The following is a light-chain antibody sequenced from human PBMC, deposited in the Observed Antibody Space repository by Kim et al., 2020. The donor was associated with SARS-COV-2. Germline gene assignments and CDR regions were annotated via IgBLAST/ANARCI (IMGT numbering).Light chain of an antibody. Sequence: SYELTQPPSVSVSPGQTARITCSGDALPKQYAYWYQQKPGQAPVLVIYKDSERPSGIPERFSGSSSGTTVTLTISGDQAEDEADYYCQSADSSGTYPVFGGGTQLTVL. CDR2: KDS. J-gene: IGLJ3*02. CDR1: ALPKQY. CDR3: QSADSSGTYPV. V-gene: IGLV3-25*03.